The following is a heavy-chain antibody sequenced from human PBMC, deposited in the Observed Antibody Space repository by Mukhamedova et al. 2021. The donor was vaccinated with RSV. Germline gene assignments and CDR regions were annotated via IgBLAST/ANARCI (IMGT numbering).Heavy chain of an antibody. CDR2: ISWNSGSI. V-gene: IGHV3-9*01. CDR3: AKGAERAAYWYFDL. J-gene: IGHJ2*01. D-gene: IGHD2-15*01. Sequence: VSGISWNSGSIGYADSVKGRFTISRDNAKNSLYLQMNSLRAEDTALYYCAKGAERAAYWYFDLWGRGTLVTFSS.